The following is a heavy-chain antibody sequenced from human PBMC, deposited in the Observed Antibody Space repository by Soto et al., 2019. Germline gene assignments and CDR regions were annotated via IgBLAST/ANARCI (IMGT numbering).Heavy chain of an antibody. J-gene: IGHJ4*02. CDR3: ARGAVRYYYDRSGSKGYYFDY. D-gene: IGHD3-22*01. V-gene: IGHV1-2*02. CDR1: GYTFTGYY. CDR2: INPNSGGT. Sequence: GASVKVSCKASGYTFTGYYMHWVRQAPGQGLEWMGWINPNSGGTNYAQKFQGRVTMTRDTSISTAYMELSRLRSDDTAVYYCARGAVRYYYDRSGSKGYYFDYRGQGTLVTVSS.